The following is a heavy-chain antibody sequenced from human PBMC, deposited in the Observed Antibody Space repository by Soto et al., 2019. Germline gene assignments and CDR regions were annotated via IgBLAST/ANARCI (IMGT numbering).Heavy chain of an antibody. V-gene: IGHV3-7*03. CDR2: IKLDGSER. Sequence: PGGPLRLSCAASGFTFSNFCMIWVRQAPGKWLEWVAHIKLDGSERYYVDSVKGRFTITRDNAKNSVYLQMDSLRAEDTAVYYCARDYYTSSSDSARARGLFSWGHGTPVTVSS. CDR1: GFTFSNFC. D-gene: IGHD3-22*01. J-gene: IGHJ5*01. CDR3: ARDYYTSSSDSARARGLFS.